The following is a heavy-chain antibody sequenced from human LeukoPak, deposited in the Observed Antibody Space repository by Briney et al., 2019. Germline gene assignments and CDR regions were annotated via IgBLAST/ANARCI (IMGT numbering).Heavy chain of an antibody. CDR1: NYTFTSYG. J-gene: IGHJ3*02. Sequence: ASVKVSCKASNYTFTSYGISWVRQAPGQGLEWMAWINAYNGNTNYAQKFQGRVTMTTDTSTSTAYMELRSLRSDDTAVYYCARDYQLLYGYDAFDIWGQGTMVTVSS. CDR3: ARDYQLLYGYDAFDI. V-gene: IGHV1-18*01. CDR2: INAYNGNT. D-gene: IGHD2-2*02.